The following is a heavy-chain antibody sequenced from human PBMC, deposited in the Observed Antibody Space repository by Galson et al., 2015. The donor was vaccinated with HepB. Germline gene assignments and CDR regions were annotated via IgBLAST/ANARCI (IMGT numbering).Heavy chain of an antibody. CDR2: ISFDGDRK. Sequence: SLRLSCAASGFSFSSYAIHWVRQAPGKGLEWVAVISFDGDRKDYGGSVKGRFTISRDDSTNTVYPQMNSLGAEDSGLYYCARDRVPYDRGFFFDYWGQGTLVTVSS. CDR3: ARDRVPYDRGFFFDY. J-gene: IGHJ4*02. V-gene: IGHV3-30-3*01. D-gene: IGHD2-2*01. CDR1: GFSFSSYA.